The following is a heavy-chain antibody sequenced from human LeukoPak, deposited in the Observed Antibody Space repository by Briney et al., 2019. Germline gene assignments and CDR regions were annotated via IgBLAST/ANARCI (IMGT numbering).Heavy chain of an antibody. Sequence: SETLSLTCTVSGGSISSVDYYWSWIRHPPGKGLELIGYIYYSGSTYYNPSLKSRVTISVDTSKNQFSLKLSSVTAADTAVYYCARKGYNGYDPFDYWGQGTLVTVSS. CDR2: IYYSGST. V-gene: IGHV4-30-4*01. D-gene: IGHD5-12*01. J-gene: IGHJ4*02. CDR1: GGSISSVDYY. CDR3: ARKGYNGYDPFDY.